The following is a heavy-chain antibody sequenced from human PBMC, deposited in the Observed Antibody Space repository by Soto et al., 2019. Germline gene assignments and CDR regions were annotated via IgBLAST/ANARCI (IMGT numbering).Heavy chain of an antibody. CDR3: GRGGSDSPMAPGY. Sequence: GGSLRLSCAASGFIFANYGMHWVRQAPGKGLEWVALITYEGSNKYYADAVKGRFTISRDNAKNTLYLQMNSLRAEDTAVFYCGRGGSDSPMAPGYWGQGTLVTVSS. J-gene: IGHJ4*02. V-gene: IGHV3-30*03. CDR2: ITYEGSNK. D-gene: IGHD5-18*01. CDR1: GFIFANYG.